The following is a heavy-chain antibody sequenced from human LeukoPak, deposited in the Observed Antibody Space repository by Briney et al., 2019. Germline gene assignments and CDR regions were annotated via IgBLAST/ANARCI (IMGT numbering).Heavy chain of an antibody. CDR2: IYHSGST. Sequence: PSETLSLTCAVSGGSISSGGYSWSWLRQPPGKGLEWIGYIYHSGSTYYNPSLKSRVTISVDRSKNQFSLKLSSVTAADTAVYYCARYGSGYRYYFDYWGQGTLVTVSS. J-gene: IGHJ4*02. CDR3: ARYGSGYRYYFDY. V-gene: IGHV4-30-2*01. D-gene: IGHD3-22*01. CDR1: GGSISSGGYS.